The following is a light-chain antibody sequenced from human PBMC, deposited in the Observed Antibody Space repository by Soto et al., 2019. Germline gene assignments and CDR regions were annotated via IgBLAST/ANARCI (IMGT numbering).Light chain of an antibody. J-gene: IGKJ1*01. CDR2: GAS. V-gene: IGKV3-15*01. CDR3: QQYNNWPPWT. CDR1: QSVSSN. Sequence: EIAMTQSPATLSVSPGERATLSCRASQSVSSNLAWYQQKPGQAPRLLIYGASTRATCIPARFSGSGSGTEFTLTISSLQSEDFAVYYCQQYNNWPPWTFGQGTKVEIK.